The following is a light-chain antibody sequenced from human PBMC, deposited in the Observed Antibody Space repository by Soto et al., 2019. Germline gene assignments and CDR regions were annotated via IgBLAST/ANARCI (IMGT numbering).Light chain of an antibody. Sequence: QSALTQPPSASGSPGQSVTFSCTGTSSDVGGYNYVSWYQQHPGRAPKLIIYEVTKRPSGVPDRFSGSKSGNTASLTVSGLQAEDEADYYGSSYAGSNNWVFGGGTKVTVL. V-gene: IGLV2-8*01. CDR2: EVT. CDR1: SSDVGGYNY. CDR3: SSYAGSNNWV. J-gene: IGLJ3*02.